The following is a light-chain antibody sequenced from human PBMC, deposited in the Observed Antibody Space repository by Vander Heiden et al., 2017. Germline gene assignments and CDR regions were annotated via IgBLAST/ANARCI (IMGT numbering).Light chain of an antibody. V-gene: IGKV1-39*01. J-gene: IGKJ1*01. CDR3: HQSDSTPHA. Sequence: DIQMTQSPSSLSASVGDRVTITCRASQSISSYLNWYQQKPGKAPKLLIYAVSSSQSRVPSRFSGRGPVTHFTLIISMRQLEDFATYYSHQSDSTPHAFGEGSEVEIK. CDR1: QSISSY. CDR2: AVS.